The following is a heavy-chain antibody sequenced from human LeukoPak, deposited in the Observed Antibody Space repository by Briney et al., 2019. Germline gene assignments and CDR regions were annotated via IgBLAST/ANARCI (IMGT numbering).Heavy chain of an antibody. Sequence: GRSLRLSCAASGFTFSSYGMHWVRQAPGKGLEWVAVISYDGSNKYYADSVKGRFTISRDNSKNTLYLQMNSLRAEDTAVYYCAKDRAVATKLFYYYMDVWGKGTTVTVSS. D-gene: IGHD5-12*01. CDR2: ISYDGSNK. CDR3: AKDRAVATKLFYYYMDV. CDR1: GFTFSSYG. J-gene: IGHJ6*03. V-gene: IGHV3-30*18.